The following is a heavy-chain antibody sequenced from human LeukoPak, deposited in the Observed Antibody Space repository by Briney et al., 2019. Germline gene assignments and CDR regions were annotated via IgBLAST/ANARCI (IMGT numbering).Heavy chain of an antibody. CDR1: GYTFTGYY. V-gene: IGHV1-2*02. Sequence: ASVKVSCKASGYTFTGYYMHWVRQAPRQGLEWMGWINPNSGGTNYAQKFQGRVTMTRDTSISTAYMELSRLRSDDTAVYYCARDGDYDFWSGYRNDNWFDPWGQGTLVTVSS. J-gene: IGHJ5*02. CDR2: INPNSGGT. CDR3: ARDGDYDFWSGYRNDNWFDP. D-gene: IGHD3-3*01.